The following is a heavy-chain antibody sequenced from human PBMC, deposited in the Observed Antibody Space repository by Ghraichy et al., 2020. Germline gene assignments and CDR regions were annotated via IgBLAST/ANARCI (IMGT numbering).Heavy chain of an antibody. CDR3: AKEDFFGMAAVGGFDP. Sequence: GGSLRLSCAASGFTFRSSAMSWVRQAPGKGLEWVSSISGSGGSTDYADSVKGRLTISRDNSENTLYLQMNSLRVEDTAEYYCAKEDFFGMAAVGGFDPWGPGTLVTVSS. D-gene: IGHD6-13*01. V-gene: IGHV3-23*01. CDR2: ISGSGGST. CDR1: GFTFRSSA. J-gene: IGHJ5*02.